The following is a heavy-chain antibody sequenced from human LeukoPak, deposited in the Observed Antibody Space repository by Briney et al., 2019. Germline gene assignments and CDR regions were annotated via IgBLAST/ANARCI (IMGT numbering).Heavy chain of an antibody. J-gene: IGHJ4*02. Sequence: GGSLQISSKGSGSIFSNYWIAWVRRLPGKGLEWMGTIYPGDSDTRYSPSFQGQVTISADKSINTAYLQWSSLKASDTAMYYCARLTVTSGYWGQGTLVTVSS. D-gene: IGHD4-17*01. V-gene: IGHV5-51*01. CDR1: GSIFSNYW. CDR3: ARLTVTSGY. CDR2: IYPGDSDT.